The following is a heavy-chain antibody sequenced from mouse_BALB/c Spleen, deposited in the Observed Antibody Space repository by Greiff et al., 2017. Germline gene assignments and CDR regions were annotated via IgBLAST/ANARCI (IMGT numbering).Heavy chain of an antibody. V-gene: IGHV2-2*02. CDR3: ARNYHGYGYYAMDY. CDR2: IWSGGST. CDR1: GFSLTSYG. J-gene: IGHJ4*01. D-gene: IGHD1-2*01. Sequence: QVQLKESGPGLVQPSQSLSITCTVSGFSLTSYGVHWVRQSPGKGLEWLGVIWSGGSTDYNAAFISRLSISKDNSKSQVFFKMNSLQANDTAIYYCARNYHGYGYYAMDYWGQGTSVTVSS.